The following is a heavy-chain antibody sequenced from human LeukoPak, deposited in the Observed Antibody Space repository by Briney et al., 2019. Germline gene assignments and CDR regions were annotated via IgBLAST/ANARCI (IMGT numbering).Heavy chain of an antibody. CDR2: IWYDGSNR. Sequence: GGSLRLSCAPPGFTLSSYGMPWVRRPPGKGLEWVSVIWYDGSNRYYADSVKGRFTISRDNSTNTLYLQMNSLRAEDTAVYYCARQSFGGSCAYWGEGTLVTVSS. CDR3: ARQSFGGSCAY. CDR1: GFTLSSYG. D-gene: IGHD2-15*01. J-gene: IGHJ4*02. V-gene: IGHV3-33*01.